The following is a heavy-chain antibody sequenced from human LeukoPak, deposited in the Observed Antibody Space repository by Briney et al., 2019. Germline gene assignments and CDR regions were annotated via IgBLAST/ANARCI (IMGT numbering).Heavy chain of an antibody. CDR1: GGSFSGYY. J-gene: IGHJ4*02. Sequence: PSETLSLTCAVYGGSFSGYYWGWVRQPPGKGLEWIGEINHSGSTNYNPSLKSRVTISVDTSNNQFSLKLSSVTAADTAVYYCARLGFTFGGGIAKNFDYWGQGTLVTVPS. D-gene: IGHD3-16*02. V-gene: IGHV4-34*01. CDR3: ARLGFTFGGGIAKNFDY. CDR2: INHSGST.